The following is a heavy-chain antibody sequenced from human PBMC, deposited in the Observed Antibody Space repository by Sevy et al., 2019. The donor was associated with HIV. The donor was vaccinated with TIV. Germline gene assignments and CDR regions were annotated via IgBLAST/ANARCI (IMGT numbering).Heavy chain of an antibody. V-gene: IGHV1-18*01. CDR3: ARDLYDFWSGYPNGDAFDI. CDR1: GYTFTSYG. D-gene: IGHD3-3*01. J-gene: IGHJ3*02. Sequence: ASVKVSCKASGYTFTSYGISWVRQAPGQGLEWMGWISAYNGNTNYAQKLQGRVTMTTDTSTSTAYMELRSLRSDDTAVYYCARDLYDFWSGYPNGDAFDICGQGTMVTVSS. CDR2: ISAYNGNT.